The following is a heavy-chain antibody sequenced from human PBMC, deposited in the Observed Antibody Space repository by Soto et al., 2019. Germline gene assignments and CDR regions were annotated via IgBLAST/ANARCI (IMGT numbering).Heavy chain of an antibody. CDR2: IYHSGYT. CDR1: GGSISSGGYS. V-gene: IGHV4-30-2*01. CDR3: ARDQLAGNWFDP. D-gene: IGHD1-1*01. J-gene: IGHJ5*02. Sequence: QLQLQESGSGLVKPSQTLSLTCTVSGGSISSGGYSWNWIRQAPGKGLEWIGYIYHSGYTLYNPSLKGRFTISVDKSKNHFSLNLTSVTAADTAVYYCARDQLAGNWFDPWGQGTLVTVSS.